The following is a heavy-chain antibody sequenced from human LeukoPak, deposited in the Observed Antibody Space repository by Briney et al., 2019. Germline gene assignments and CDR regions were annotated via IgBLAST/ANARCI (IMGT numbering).Heavy chain of an antibody. CDR1: GDSLTSYY. V-gene: IGHV4-59*08. CDR3: ARLGSYFDY. CDR2: IYYSGTA. Sequence: SETLSLTCTVSGDSLTSYYWSWIRQPPGKGLQWIGYIYYSGTANYNPSLESRVTISVDTSKNQFSLNLSSVTAADTAVYYCARLGSYFDYWGQGTLVTVSS. J-gene: IGHJ4*02.